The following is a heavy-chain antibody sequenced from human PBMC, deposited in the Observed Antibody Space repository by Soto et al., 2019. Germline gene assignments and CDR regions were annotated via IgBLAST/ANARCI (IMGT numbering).Heavy chain of an antibody. Sequence: PGESLKISCKGSGYSFTSYWISWVRQMPGKGLEWMGRIDPSDSYTNYSPSFQGHVTISADKSISTAYLQWSSLKASDTAMYYCARHDLRITFGGVIEQRTENYYYYGMDVWGQGTAVTVSS. J-gene: IGHJ6*02. V-gene: IGHV5-10-1*01. CDR2: IDPSDSYT. CDR1: GYSFTSYW. D-gene: IGHD3-16*02. CDR3: ARHDLRITFGGVIEQRTENYYYYGMDV.